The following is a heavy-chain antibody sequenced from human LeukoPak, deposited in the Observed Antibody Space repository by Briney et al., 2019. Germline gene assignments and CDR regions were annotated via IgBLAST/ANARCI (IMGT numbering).Heavy chain of an antibody. V-gene: IGHV4-59*08. CDR1: GGSISSYY. D-gene: IGHD1-1*01. CDR3: ARHGLEPTSFYYYMDV. CDR2: IYYSGST. Sequence: ASETLSLTCTVSGGSISSYYWSWIRQPPGKGLEWIGYIYYSGSTNYNPSHKSRVTISVDTSKNQFSLKLSSVTAADTAVYYCARHGLEPTSFYYYMDVWGKGTTVTVSS. J-gene: IGHJ6*03.